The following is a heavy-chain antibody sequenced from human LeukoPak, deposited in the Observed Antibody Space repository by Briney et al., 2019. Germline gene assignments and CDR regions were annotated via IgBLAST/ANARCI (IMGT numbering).Heavy chain of an antibody. CDR3: ARAGSLVVTVRTLDY. CDR2: ISRSSATI. J-gene: IGHJ4*02. V-gene: IGHV3-48*01. D-gene: IGHD2-21*02. CDR1: GFTFRTYE. Sequence: PGGSLRLSCAASGFTFRTYEMNWVRQAPGKGLEWVSDISRSSATINYADSVKGRFTISRDNVRNSLFLQMNSLRAEDTAVYYCARAGSLVVTVRTLDYWGQGTLVTVSS.